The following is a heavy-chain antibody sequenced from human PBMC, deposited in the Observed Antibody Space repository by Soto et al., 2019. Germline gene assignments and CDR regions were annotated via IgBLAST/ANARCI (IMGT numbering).Heavy chain of an antibody. Sequence: ASVKVSCKASGYTFTAYYMHWVRQAPGQGLEWMGWINPNSGGTNSAQKFQGRVTMTRDPSISTAFLELSRLRSDDTAVYYCARVVPGAEAWFGPWGQGTLVTVSS. CDR1: GYTFTAYY. J-gene: IGHJ5*02. CDR3: ARVVPGAEAWFGP. D-gene: IGHD2-2*01. CDR2: INPNSGGT. V-gene: IGHV1-2*02.